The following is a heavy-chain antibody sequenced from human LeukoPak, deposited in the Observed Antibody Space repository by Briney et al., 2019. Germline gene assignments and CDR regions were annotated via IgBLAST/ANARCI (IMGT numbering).Heavy chain of an antibody. Sequence: PSETLSLTCTVSGGSISSSSYYWGWIRQPPGKGLEWIGSINYSGSTNYNSSLKSRVTISVDTSKNQFSLKLSPVTAADTAVYYCARRGYNYGYGGRNWFDPWGQGTLVTVSS. D-gene: IGHD5-18*01. CDR1: GGSISSSSYY. CDR3: ARRGYNYGYGGRNWFDP. J-gene: IGHJ5*02. V-gene: IGHV4-39*01. CDR2: INYSGST.